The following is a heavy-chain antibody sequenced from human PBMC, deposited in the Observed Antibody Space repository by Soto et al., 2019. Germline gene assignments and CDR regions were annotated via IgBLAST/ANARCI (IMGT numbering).Heavy chain of an antibody. CDR1: GRTFSINADF. Sequence: SETLSLTCTVSGRTFSINADFWYLAWIRQPPGKGLEWIGSIDNGGNTYYNPPLKSRVIISADTSKNQFSLSLNSVTAADTAVYYGVKRSLLVAPTWGQGVLVTVSS. D-gene: IGHD2-21*01. V-gene: IGHV4-39*01. CDR3: VKRSLLVAPT. CDR2: IDNGGNT. J-gene: IGHJ4*02.